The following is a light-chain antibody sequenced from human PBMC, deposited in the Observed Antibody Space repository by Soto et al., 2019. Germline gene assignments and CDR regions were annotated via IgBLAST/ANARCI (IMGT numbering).Light chain of an antibody. V-gene: IGLV2-14*01. CDR2: EVS. Sequence: QSALTQPASVSGSPGQSITISFTGTSSDVGGYSLVSWYQQHPGKAPKLMIYEVSNRPSGVSNRFSGSKSGNTASLTISGLQAEDEADYYCSSYTTSSSLVVFGGGTKLTVL. CDR1: SSDVGGYSL. CDR3: SSYTTSSSLVV. J-gene: IGLJ2*01.